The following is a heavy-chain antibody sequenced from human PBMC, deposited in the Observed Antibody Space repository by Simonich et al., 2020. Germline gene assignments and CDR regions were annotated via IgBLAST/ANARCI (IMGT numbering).Heavy chain of an antibody. CDR1: GYTFTGYY. V-gene: IGHV1-2*02. D-gene: IGHD1-26*01. CDR3: ARDLRGSYYYYYYMDV. Sequence: QVQLVQSVAEVKKPGASVKVSCKASGYTFTGYYMHWVLQAPGQGLEWWGWINPTSGGTNYAQKFQGRVTMTRETSISTAYMELSRLRSDDTAVYYCARDLRGSYYYYYYMDVWGKGTTVTVSS. J-gene: IGHJ6*03. CDR2: INPTSGGT.